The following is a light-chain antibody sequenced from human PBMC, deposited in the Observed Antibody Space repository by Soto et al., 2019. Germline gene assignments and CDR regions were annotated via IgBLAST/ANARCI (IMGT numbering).Light chain of an antibody. J-gene: IGLJ2*01. Sequence: QSAVTQTPSASGTPGQRVTISCSGSSSNIGDSPVDWYQQVPGAAPKLLIYSTNQRPSGVPDRFSGSKSGTSASLAISGLQSEDEAEYFCAVWIGSLNTVVFGGGTQLTVL. CDR3: AVWIGSLNTVV. V-gene: IGLV1-44*01. CDR1: SSNIGDSP. CDR2: STN.